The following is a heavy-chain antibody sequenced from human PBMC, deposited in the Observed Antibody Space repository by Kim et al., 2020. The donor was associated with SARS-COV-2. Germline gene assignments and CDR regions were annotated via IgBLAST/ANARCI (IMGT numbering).Heavy chain of an antibody. CDR3: ARQVVAATASLDY. V-gene: IGHV4-34*01. D-gene: IGHD2-15*01. Sequence: YTPSLKSRVTRSVDTSKNQFSLKLSSVTAADTAVYYCARQVVAATASLDYWGQGTLVTVSS. J-gene: IGHJ4*02.